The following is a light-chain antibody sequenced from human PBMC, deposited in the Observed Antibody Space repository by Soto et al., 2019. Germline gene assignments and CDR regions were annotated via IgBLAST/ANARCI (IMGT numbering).Light chain of an antibody. CDR1: QSVSGSY. CDR3: QQYGSSPIT. CDR2: GAS. Sequence: ENVLTQSPGTLSLSPGERATLSCRASQSVSGSYIAWYQQKPGQAPRLLIYGASSRATGIPDRFSGSGSGTDFTLTISRLEPEDFAVYYCQQYGSSPITFGQGTRLDIK. V-gene: IGKV3-20*01. J-gene: IGKJ5*01.